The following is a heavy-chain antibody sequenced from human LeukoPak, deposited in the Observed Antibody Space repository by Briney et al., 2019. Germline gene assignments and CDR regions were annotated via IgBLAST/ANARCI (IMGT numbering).Heavy chain of an antibody. CDR3: VRGVEH. J-gene: IGHJ4*02. CDR1: GFSFRSYS. Sequence: GGSLRLSCAASGFSFRSYSMNWVRQAPGKGLEWVSSITSSSNYIYYSDSVKGRFTISRDNAKNSLYLQMNSLRVDDTAVYYCVRGVEHWGQGTLVTVSS. CDR2: ITSSSNYI. D-gene: IGHD3-10*01. V-gene: IGHV3-21*01.